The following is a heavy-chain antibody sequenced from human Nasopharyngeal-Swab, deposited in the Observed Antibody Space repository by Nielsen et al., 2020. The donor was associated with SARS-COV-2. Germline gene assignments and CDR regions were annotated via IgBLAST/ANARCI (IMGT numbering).Heavy chain of an antibody. D-gene: IGHD4-11*01. Sequence: GGSLRLSCAASGFTFSAYYMSWIRQAPGKGLVWVSFISGRGTSIYYADSVKGRFTISRDNAKNSLFLQMNSLRAEDTAVYYCGRGYSNIDYWGQGTLVTVSS. V-gene: IGHV3-11*01. CDR1: GFTFSAYY. CDR2: ISGRGTSI. J-gene: IGHJ4*02. CDR3: GRGYSNIDY.